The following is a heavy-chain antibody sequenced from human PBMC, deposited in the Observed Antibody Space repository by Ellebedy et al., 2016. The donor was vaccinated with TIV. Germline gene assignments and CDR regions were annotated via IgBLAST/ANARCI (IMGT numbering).Heavy chain of an antibody. V-gene: IGHV4-39*07. D-gene: IGHD2-2*01. CDR1: GGSISSSSYY. J-gene: IGHJ3*02. Sequence: SETLSLXXTVSGGSISSSSYYWGWIRQPPGKGLEWIGSIYYSGSTYYNPSLKSRVTISVDTSKNQFSLKLSSVTAADTAVYYCARVFRQLPPLHDAFDIWGQGTMVTVSS. CDR2: IYYSGST. CDR3: ARVFRQLPPLHDAFDI.